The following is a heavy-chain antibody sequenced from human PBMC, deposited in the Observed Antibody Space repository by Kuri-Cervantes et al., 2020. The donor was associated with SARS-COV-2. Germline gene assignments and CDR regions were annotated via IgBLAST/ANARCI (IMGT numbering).Heavy chain of an antibody. V-gene: IGHV3-30*03. CDR2: ISYDGSNK. J-gene: IGHJ6*03. D-gene: IGHD2-2*01. CDR3: AREYCSSTSCYLNYMDV. Sequence: GESLKISCAASGFTFSSYGMHWVRQAPGKGLEWVAVISYDGSNKYYADSVKGRFTISRDNSKNTLYLQMNSLRAEDTAVYYCAREYCSSTSCYLNYMDVWGKGTTVTVSS. CDR1: GFTFSSYG.